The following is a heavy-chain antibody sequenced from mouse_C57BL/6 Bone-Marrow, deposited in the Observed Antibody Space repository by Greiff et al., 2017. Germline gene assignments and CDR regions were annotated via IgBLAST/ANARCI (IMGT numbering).Heavy chain of an antibody. J-gene: IGHJ3*01. CDR3: ARSRAWFAY. CDR1: GYTFTDYY. V-gene: IGHV1-76*01. CDR2: IYPGSGNT. Sequence: VKLVESGAELVRPGASVKLSCKASGYTFTDYYINWVKQRPGQGLEWIARIYPGSGNTYYNEKFKGKATLTAEKSSSTAYMQLSSLTSEDSAVYFCARSRAWFAYWGQGTLVTVSA.